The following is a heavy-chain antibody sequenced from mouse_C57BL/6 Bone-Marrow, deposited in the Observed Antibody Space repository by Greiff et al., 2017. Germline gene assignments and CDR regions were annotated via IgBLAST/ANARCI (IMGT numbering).Heavy chain of an antibody. CDR1: GYTFTRYW. Sequence: QVPLQQPGGELVKPGGSVKLSCKASGYTFTRYWMHWVEQRPGRGLEWIGRIDPNSGGTKYNEKFTGTATLTVDKPSSTAYMQLSSLTSEDSAVYYCARCPDLSYYGSSYWYFDVWGTGTTVTVSS. J-gene: IGHJ1*03. CDR2: IDPNSGGT. CDR3: ARCPDLSYYGSSYWYFDV. V-gene: IGHV1-72*01. D-gene: IGHD1-1*01.